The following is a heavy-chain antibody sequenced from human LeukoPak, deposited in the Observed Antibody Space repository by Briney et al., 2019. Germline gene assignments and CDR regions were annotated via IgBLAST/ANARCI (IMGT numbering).Heavy chain of an antibody. J-gene: IGHJ4*02. CDR1: GGSVSSSSYY. CDR3: ARPEVGATYFDH. D-gene: IGHD1-26*01. CDR2: IYYSGST. Sequence: SETLSLTCTVSGGSVSSSSYYWGWIRQPPGKGLEWIGSIYYSGSTYYNPSLKSRVTISVDTSKNQFSLKLSSVTAADTAVYYCARPEVGATYFDHWGQGTLVTVSS. V-gene: IGHV4-39*01.